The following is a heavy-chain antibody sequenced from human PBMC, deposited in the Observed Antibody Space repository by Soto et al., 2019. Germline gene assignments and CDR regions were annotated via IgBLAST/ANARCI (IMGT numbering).Heavy chain of an antibody. CDR1: GYTFSRYG. CDR3: ARAGHCSSRSCASSSQGFFCMDC. CDR2: ISTYNTNT. Sequence: ASGEVCCKGSGYTFSRYGISWMRQAPGQGLEWMGWISTYNTNTKYVQKFHDRITMTTDKYTSIVYMELRSLTSDDTAVYYCARAGHCSSRSCASSSQGFFCMDCWGKVTTVTVAS. V-gene: IGHV1-18*01. D-gene: IGHD2-2*01. J-gene: IGHJ6*03.